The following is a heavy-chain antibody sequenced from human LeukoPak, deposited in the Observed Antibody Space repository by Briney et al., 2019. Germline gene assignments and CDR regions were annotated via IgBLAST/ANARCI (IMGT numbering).Heavy chain of an antibody. CDR2: IYHSGST. Sequence: SETLSLTCAVSGYSISSGYYWGWIRQPPGKGLEWIGGIYHSGSTYYNPSLKSRVTISVDTSKNQFSLKLSSVTAADTAVYYCARELDYWGQGTLVTVSS. CDR3: ARELDY. V-gene: IGHV4-38-2*02. J-gene: IGHJ4*02. CDR1: GYSISSGYY.